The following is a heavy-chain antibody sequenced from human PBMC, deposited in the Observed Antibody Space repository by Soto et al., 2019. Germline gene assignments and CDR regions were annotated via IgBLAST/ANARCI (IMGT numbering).Heavy chain of an antibody. CDR2: IYWDDDK. J-gene: IGHJ5*02. D-gene: IGHD4-17*01. CDR3: AHSIGDYAGLDWFDP. V-gene: IGHV2-5*02. Sequence: QITLKESGPTLVKPTQTLTLTCTFSGFSLSTSGVGVGWIRQPPGKALEWLALIYWDDDKRYSPSLKSRLTSTKDTSKTQVVLTMTNMDPVDTATYYCAHSIGDYAGLDWFDPWGQGTLVTVSS. CDR1: GFSLSTSGVG.